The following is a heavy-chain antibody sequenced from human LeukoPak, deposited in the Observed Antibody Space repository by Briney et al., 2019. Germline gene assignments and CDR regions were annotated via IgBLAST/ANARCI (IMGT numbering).Heavy chain of an antibody. CDR1: GFTFSSYW. CDR2: IKQDGSEK. Sequence: GGSLRLSCAASGFTFSSYWMSWVRQAPGKGLEWVANIKQDGSEKYYVDSVKGRFTISRDNGKNSLYLQMNSLRAEDTAVYYCARDYYDSSGYYLFDYWGQGTLVTVSS. J-gene: IGHJ4*02. V-gene: IGHV3-7*01. CDR3: ARDYYDSSGYYLFDY. D-gene: IGHD3-22*01.